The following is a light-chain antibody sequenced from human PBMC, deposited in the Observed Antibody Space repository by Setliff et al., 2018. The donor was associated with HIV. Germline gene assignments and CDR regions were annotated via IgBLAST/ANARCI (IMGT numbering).Light chain of an antibody. CDR3: CSYVSTNNYV. CDR1: SSNVGSYNL. CDR2: EVT. V-gene: IGLV2-14*02. Sequence: QSALTQPASVSGSPGQSITISCTGNSSNVGSYNLVSWYQQHPGKAPKLIIYEVTKRPSGVSNRISGSKSGNTASLTISGLQSEDEADYYCCSYVSTNNYVFGTGTKVTVL. J-gene: IGLJ1*01.